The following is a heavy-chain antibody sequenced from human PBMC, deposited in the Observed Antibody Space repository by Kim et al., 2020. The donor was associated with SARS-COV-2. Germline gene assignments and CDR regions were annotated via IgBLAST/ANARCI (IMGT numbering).Heavy chain of an antibody. CDR2: IWYDGSNK. J-gene: IGHJ6*02. CDR3: AKDGIKTMVRGKARYYGMDV. CDR1: GFTFSSYG. V-gene: IGHV3-33*06. Sequence: GGSLRLSCAASGFTFSSYGMHWVRQAPGKGLEWVAVIWYDGSNKYYADSVKGRFTISRDNSKNTLYLQMNSLRAEDTAVYYCAKDGIKTMVRGKARYYGMDVWGQGTTVTVSS. D-gene: IGHD3-10*01.